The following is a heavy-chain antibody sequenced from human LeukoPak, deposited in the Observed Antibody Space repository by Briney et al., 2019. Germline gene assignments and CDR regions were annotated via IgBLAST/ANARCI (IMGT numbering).Heavy chain of an antibody. CDR2: INPNSGGT. D-gene: IGHD2-2*02. V-gene: IGHV1-2*02. CDR1: GYTFTGYY. Sequence: ASVKVSCEASGYTFTGYYMHWVRQAPGQGLEWVGWINPNSGGTHYAQKFQGGVTMTSDTSISTAYMELSRLRADDTAVYYCARGEARYCSSTSCYTYYYYYMDVWGKGTTVTVSS. CDR3: ARGEARYCSSTSCYTYYYYYMDV. J-gene: IGHJ6*03.